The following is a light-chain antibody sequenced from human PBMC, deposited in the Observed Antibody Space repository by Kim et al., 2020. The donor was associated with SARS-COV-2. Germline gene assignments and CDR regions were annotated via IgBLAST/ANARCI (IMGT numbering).Light chain of an antibody. Sequence: SYELTQPPSVSVAPGQTARITCAGNSLGTKSVHWYQQRPGQAPVLVIQYDGDRPAGIPERFSDSNSGNTATLAISWVEAGDEADYYCQVCDVGSDHPVFGGGTQLTVL. J-gene: IGLJ2*01. CDR1: SLGTKS. CDR2: YDG. CDR3: QVCDVGSDHPV. V-gene: IGLV3-21*04.